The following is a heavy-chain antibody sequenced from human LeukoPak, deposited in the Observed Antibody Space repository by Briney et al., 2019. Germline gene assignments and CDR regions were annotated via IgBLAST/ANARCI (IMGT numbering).Heavy chain of an antibody. J-gene: IGHJ5*02. D-gene: IGHD3-3*01. V-gene: IGHV3-33*01. Sequence: GGSLRLSCAASGFTFSSYGMHWVRQAPGKGLEWVAVIWYDGSNKYYADSVKGRFTISRDNSKNTLYLQMNSLRAEDTAVYYCARGGEYYDFWSGYYSNWFDPWGQGTLVTVSS. CDR3: ARGGEYYDFWSGYYSNWFDP. CDR1: GFTFSSYG. CDR2: IWYDGSNK.